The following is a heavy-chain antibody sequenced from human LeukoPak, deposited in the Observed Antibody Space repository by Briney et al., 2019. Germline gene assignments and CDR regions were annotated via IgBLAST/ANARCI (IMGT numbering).Heavy chain of an antibody. CDR2: ISASGHRT. CDR3: AKVLPQGYINSWTNWFDS. Sequence: GGSLRLSCAASGFTFSNYAMNWVRQAPGKGLEWVSAISASGHRTYYADSVKGRFTISRDNSKNTLYLQMNSLRAEDTAVYSCAKVLPQGYINSWTNWFDSWGQGTLVTVSS. V-gene: IGHV3-23*01. D-gene: IGHD6-13*01. CDR1: GFTFSNYA. J-gene: IGHJ5*01.